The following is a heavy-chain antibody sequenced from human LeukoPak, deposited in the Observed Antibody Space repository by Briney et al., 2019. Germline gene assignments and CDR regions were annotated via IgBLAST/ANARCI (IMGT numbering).Heavy chain of an antibody. CDR2: IKSKTDGGTT. CDR1: GFTFGDYG. Sequence: GGSLRLSCAASGFTFGDYGMSWVRQAPGRGLEWVGRIKSKTDGGTTDYAAPMKGRFTISRDDSKNTLYLQINSLKTEDTAVYYCTRNYHTYYFDYWGQGTLVTVSS. J-gene: IGHJ4*02. CDR3: TRNYHTYYFDY. D-gene: IGHD1-7*01. V-gene: IGHV3-15*01.